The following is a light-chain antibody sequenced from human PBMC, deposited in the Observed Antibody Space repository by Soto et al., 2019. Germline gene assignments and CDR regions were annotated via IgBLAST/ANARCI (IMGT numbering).Light chain of an antibody. CDR2: DAS. CDR3: QQRTYWL. CDR1: QSVSNY. J-gene: IGKJ4*01. Sequence: EIVLTQSPGTLSLSPGERATLSCRASQSVSNYVAWYQQKPGQAPRLLIYDASKSATGIPARFSGSGSGTDFTLTISSLEPEDFAVYYCQQRTYWLFGGGTKVEIK. V-gene: IGKV3-11*01.